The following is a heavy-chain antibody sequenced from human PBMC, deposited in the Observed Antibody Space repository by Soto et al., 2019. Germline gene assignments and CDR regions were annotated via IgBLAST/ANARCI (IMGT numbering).Heavy chain of an antibody. CDR1: GGTFSSYA. CDR3: ATHSSGSGSYYYGMDV. Sequence: QVQLVQSGAEVKKPGSSVKVSCKASGGTFSSYAISWVRQAPRQGLEWMGGIIPIFGTANYAQKFQGRVTITADESTSTAYMELSSLRSEDTAVYYCATHSSGSGSYYYGMDVWGQGTTVTVSS. D-gene: IGHD6-19*01. J-gene: IGHJ6*02. CDR2: IIPIFGTA. V-gene: IGHV1-69*12.